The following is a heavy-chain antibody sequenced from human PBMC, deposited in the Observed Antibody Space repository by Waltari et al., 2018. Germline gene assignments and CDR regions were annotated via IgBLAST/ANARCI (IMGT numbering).Heavy chain of an antibody. CDR1: GFTFSSYS. J-gene: IGHJ6*03. Sequence: EVQLVESGGGLVKPGGSLRLSCAASGFTFSSYSMNWVRQAPGKGMEWVSSISSSSSYIYYADSVKGRFTISRDNAKNSLYLQMNSLRAEDTAVYYCARSRVSIAARAYYYYYMDVWGKGTTVTISS. CDR3: ARSRVSIAARAYYYYYMDV. CDR2: ISSSSSYI. D-gene: IGHD6-6*01. V-gene: IGHV3-21*01.